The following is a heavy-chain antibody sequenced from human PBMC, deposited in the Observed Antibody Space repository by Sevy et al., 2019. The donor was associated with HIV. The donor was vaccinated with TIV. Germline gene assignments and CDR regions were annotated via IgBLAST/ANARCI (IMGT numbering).Heavy chain of an antibody. CDR2: IYYSGST. V-gene: IGHV4-59*01. Sequence: SETLSLTCTVSGGSISSYYWSWIRQPPGKGLEWIGYIYYSGSTNYNPSLKSRVTRSVDTSKNQFSLKLSSVTAADTAVYYCARVGVVYNWFDPWGQGTLVTVSS. D-gene: IGHD3-3*01. J-gene: IGHJ5*02. CDR3: ARVGVVYNWFDP. CDR1: GGSISSYY.